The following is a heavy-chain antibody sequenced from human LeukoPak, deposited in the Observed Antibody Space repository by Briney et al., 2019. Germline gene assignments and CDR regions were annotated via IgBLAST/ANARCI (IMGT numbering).Heavy chain of an antibody. CDR2: ISSDGSKK. CDR3: AKNSDFDSSGLSP. V-gene: IGHV3-30*18. J-gene: IGHJ5*02. D-gene: IGHD3-22*01. Sequence: GGSLRLSCAASGFTFSDYDMHWVRQAPGKGLEWVAVISSDGSKKYYADSVKGRFTISRDTSKNTLYLQMNSLRPEDTAVYYCAKNSDFDSSGLSPWGQGTMVTVSS. CDR1: GFTFSDYD.